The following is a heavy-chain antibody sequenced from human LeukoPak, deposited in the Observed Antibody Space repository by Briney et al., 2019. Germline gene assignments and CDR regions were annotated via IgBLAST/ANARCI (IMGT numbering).Heavy chain of an antibody. J-gene: IGHJ4*02. D-gene: IGHD3-16*01. CDR2: ISAYNGNT. V-gene: IGHV1-18*01. Sequence: GASVKVSCKASGYTFTSYGISWVRQAPGQGLECMGWISAYNGNTNYAQKLQGRVTMTTDTSTSTAYMELRSPRSDDTAAYYCARVMYYGGSWNPGAYWGQGTLVTVSS. CDR1: GYTFTSYG. CDR3: ARVMYYGGSWNPGAY.